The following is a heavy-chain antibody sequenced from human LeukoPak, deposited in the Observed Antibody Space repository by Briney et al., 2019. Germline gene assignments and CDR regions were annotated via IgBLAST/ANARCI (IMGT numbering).Heavy chain of an antibody. CDR1: GFTFSIYW. D-gene: IGHD1-26*01. J-gene: IGHJ4*02. V-gene: IGHV3-7*01. CDR3: ARDIDFDY. CDR2: IKQDGSEK. Sequence: PGGSLRPSCAASGFTFSIYWMSWVRQAPGKGLEWVANIKQDGSEKYYVDSVKGRFTISRDNAKNSLYLQMDSLRAEDTAVYYCARDIDFDYWGQGTLVTVSS.